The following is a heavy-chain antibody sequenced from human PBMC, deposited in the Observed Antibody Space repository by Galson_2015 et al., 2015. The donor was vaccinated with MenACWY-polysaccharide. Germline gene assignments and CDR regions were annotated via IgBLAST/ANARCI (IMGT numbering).Heavy chain of an antibody. CDR3: ARESSRIVFHAFDI. CDR1: GFSFSANG. D-gene: IGHD6-19*01. V-gene: IGHV3-30*03. CDR2: IQNVGSPK. Sequence: SLRLSCAASGFSFSANGMSWVRQAPGRGLEWVALIQNVGSPKAYADSVKGRFTISRDNSKNTLYLEMNSLRAEDTAVYYCARESSRIVFHAFDIWGQGTMVTVSS. J-gene: IGHJ3*02.